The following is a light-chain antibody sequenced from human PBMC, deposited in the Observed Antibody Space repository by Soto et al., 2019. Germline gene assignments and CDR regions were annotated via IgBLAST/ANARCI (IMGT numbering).Light chain of an antibody. CDR2: SAS. Sequence: DIQMTQSPSTLSASVGDRVNITCRASQSVGRWLAWYQQKPGKAPKLLVFSASRLDSGAPSRYSGNGSGTDFTLNISSLQPDDFATYYCQQYNSFSTFGQGTKLEIK. CDR3: QQYNSFST. CDR1: QSVGRW. J-gene: IGKJ2*01. V-gene: IGKV1-5*03.